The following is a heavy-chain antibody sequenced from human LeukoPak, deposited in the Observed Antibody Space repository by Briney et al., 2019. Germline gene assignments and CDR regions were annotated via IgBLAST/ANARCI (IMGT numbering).Heavy chain of an antibody. J-gene: IGHJ6*02. V-gene: IGHV3-23*01. Sequence: GGSLRLSCAVSGFTFSNYAMTWVRQAPGKGLEWVSVISDSGVTTHYADSVKGRFTISRDNSKYTLYLQMNSLRAGDTAVYFCARGGGLDVWGQGATVTVSS. CDR1: GFTFSNYA. CDR2: ISDSGVTT. D-gene: IGHD3-16*01. CDR3: ARGGGLDV.